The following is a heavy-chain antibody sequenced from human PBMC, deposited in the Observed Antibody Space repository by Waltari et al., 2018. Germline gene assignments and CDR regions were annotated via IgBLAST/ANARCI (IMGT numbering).Heavy chain of an antibody. D-gene: IGHD2-8*01. J-gene: IGHJ6*02. CDR3: AREGEVVLMVFLYGMDV. V-gene: IGHV1-2*02. CDR1: GYTFSGYY. Sequence: QVQLVQSGAEVKKPGASVKVSCKASGYTFSGYYIHWVRQAPGQRLEWMGWINPNSGGTNYAQKFQDKVTMTRDTSISTAFMELSRLGSDGTAVYYCAREGEVVLMVFLYGMDVWGQGTTVTVSS. CDR2: INPNSGGT.